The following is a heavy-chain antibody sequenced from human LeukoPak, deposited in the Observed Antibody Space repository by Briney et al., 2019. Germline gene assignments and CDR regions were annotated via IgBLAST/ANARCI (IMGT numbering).Heavy chain of an antibody. J-gene: IGHJ4*02. CDR3: ATVPDFVAAAGGGY. CDR1: GLTLSGAA. V-gene: IGHV3-73*01. D-gene: IGHD3-3*01. Sequence: GGSLRLSCAASGLTLSGAAMHWVRQASGEGLEWVGRIRSKANSYATLYSASVEGRFTISRDESENTAYLQMNSLRTEDTAVYYCATVPDFVAAAGGGYWGQGTLVTVSS. CDR2: IRSKANSYAT.